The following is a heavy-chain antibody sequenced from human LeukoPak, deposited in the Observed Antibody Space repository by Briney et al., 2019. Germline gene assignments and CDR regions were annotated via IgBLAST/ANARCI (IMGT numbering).Heavy chain of an antibody. J-gene: IGHJ3*02. D-gene: IGHD6-19*01. V-gene: IGHV4-38-2*01. CDR3: ARHSPVAGTFDAFDI. CDR2: IYHSGST. Sequence: PSETLSLTCAVSGYSISSGYYWGWIRPPPGKGLEWIGSIYHSGSTNYNLSLKSRVTISIDTSKNQFSLQLSSVTPADTAVYYCARHSPVAGTFDAFDIWGQGTMVTVSS. CDR1: GYSISSGYY.